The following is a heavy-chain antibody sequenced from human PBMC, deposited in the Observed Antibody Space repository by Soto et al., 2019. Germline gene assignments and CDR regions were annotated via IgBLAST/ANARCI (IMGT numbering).Heavy chain of an antibody. CDR2: ISGGGDTT. Sequence: EVQLVESGGGLVQPGGSLRLSCAASGFIFSNYAMRWVRQAPGKGLEWVSSISGGGDTTDYADSVKGRFTISRDNSKNTRSLQMKSLRAEDTAVYFCAKDYCSSTSCYTLGVFHVWGQGTMVTVSS. CDR1: GFIFSNYA. V-gene: IGHV3-23*04. D-gene: IGHD2-2*02. CDR3: AKDYCSSTSCYTLGVFHV. J-gene: IGHJ3*01.